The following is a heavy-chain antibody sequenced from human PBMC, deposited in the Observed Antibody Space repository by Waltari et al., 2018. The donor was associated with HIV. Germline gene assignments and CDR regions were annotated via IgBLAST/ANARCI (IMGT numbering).Heavy chain of an antibody. V-gene: IGHV3-49*03. J-gene: IGHJ4*02. D-gene: IGHD5-18*01. Sequence: EVQLVESGGGLVQSGRSLRLSCTASGFTFGDYAMSWFRQGQGKGLGWVGFIRSKTDGGTTEYAASVKDRFTISRDDSKSIAYLQMNSLKTEDTAVYYCSRSRGYSYGYADYWGQGTLVTVSS. CDR2: IRSKTDGGTT. CDR3: SRSRGYSYGYADY. CDR1: GFTFGDYA.